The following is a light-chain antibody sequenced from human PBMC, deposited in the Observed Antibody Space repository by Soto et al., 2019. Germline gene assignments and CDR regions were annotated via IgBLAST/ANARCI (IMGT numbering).Light chain of an antibody. CDR3: LLSYNGPDV. Sequence: QAVVTQEPSLTVSPGGTVTLTCGSSTGAVTNGHYPYWFQQKPGQAPRTLIYDTTNRHSWTPARFSGSLLGGKAALTLSGAQPEDEAEYYCLLSYNGPDVFGTGTNVTVL. V-gene: IGLV7-46*01. CDR2: DTT. CDR1: TGAVTNGHY. J-gene: IGLJ1*01.